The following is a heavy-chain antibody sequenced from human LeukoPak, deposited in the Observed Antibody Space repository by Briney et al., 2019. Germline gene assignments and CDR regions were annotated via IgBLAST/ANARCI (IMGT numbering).Heavy chain of an antibody. CDR3: ASAVAGTEFDY. CDR1: GFSFSSYA. Sequence: GGSLRLSCPASGFSFSSYAMHWVRQAPGKGLEWVANIKQDGSEKYYVDSVKGRFTISRDNAKNSLYLQMNSLRAEDTAVYYCASAVAGTEFDYWGQGTLVTVSS. V-gene: IGHV3-7*01. J-gene: IGHJ4*02. CDR2: IKQDGSEK. D-gene: IGHD6-19*01.